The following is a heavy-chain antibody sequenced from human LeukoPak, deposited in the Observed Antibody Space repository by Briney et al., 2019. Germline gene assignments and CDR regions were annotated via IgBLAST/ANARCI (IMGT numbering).Heavy chain of an antibody. V-gene: IGHV4-30-4*08. CDR3: ARQPRYCSSTSCYYYYYMDV. CDR1: GGSISSGDYY. Sequence: SQTLSLTCTVSGGSISSGDYYWSWIRQPPGKGLEWIGYIYYSGSTYYNPSLKSRVTISVDTSKNQFSLKLSSVTAADTAVYYCARQPRYCSSTSCYYYYYMDVWGKGTTVTVSS. D-gene: IGHD2-2*01. CDR2: IYYSGST. J-gene: IGHJ6*03.